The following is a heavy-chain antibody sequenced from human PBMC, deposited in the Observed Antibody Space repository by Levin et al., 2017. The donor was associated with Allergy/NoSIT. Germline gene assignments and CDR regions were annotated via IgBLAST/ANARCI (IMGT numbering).Heavy chain of an antibody. CDR3: ARVAAVDFWSDHGYFDY. Sequence: SGGSLRLSCAASGFTFSDYYMSWIRQAPGKGLEWVSYISSSGSTIYYADSVKGRFTISRDNAKNSLYLQMNSLRAEDTAVYYCARVAAVDFWSDHGYFDYWGQGTLVTVSS. V-gene: IGHV3-11*01. CDR1: GFTFSDYY. J-gene: IGHJ4*02. D-gene: IGHD3-3*01. CDR2: ISSSGSTI.